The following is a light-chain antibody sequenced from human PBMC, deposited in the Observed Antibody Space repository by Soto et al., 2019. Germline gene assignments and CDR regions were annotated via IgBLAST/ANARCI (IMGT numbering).Light chain of an antibody. V-gene: IGKV3D-7*01. Sequence: EVVLTQSPGTLSLSPGERATVSCRASQSVSSSYLAWYQQKPGQAPRLLIYGASTRATGIPARFSGGGSGTDFTLTISSLQPEDFAIYYCQQYYDWLTWTFGQGT. CDR3: QQYYDWLTWT. CDR2: GAS. J-gene: IGKJ1*01. CDR1: QSVSSSY.